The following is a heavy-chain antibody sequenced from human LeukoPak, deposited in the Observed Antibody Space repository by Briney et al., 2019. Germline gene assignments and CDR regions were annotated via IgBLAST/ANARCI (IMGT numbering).Heavy chain of an antibody. J-gene: IGHJ3*02. CDR1: GGTFSSYA. Sequence: SVKVSCKASGGTFSSYAISWVRQAPGQGLEWMGRIIPILGMANYAQKFQGRVTITADKSTSTAYMELSSLRSEDTAVYYCARAGPDYYDSSGDDAFDIWGQGTMVTVSS. D-gene: IGHD3-22*01. CDR3: ARAGPDYYDSSGDDAFDI. CDR2: IIPILGMA. V-gene: IGHV1-69*04.